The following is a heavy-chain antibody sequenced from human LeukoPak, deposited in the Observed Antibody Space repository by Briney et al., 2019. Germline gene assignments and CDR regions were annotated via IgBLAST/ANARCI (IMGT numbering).Heavy chain of an antibody. V-gene: IGHV3-74*01. CDR2: INSDGSST. Sequence: PGGSLRLSCAASGFTFSSYWMHWVRQAPGKGLVWVSRINSDGSSTSYADSVKGRFTISRDNAKNTLYLQMNSLRAEDTAVYYCASGLGQQLVRANWFDPWGQGTLVTVSS. CDR3: ASGLGQQLVRANWFDP. J-gene: IGHJ5*02. D-gene: IGHD6-13*01. CDR1: GFTFSSYW.